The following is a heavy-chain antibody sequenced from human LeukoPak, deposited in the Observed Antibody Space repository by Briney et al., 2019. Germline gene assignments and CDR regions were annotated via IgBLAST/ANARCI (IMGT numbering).Heavy chain of an antibody. CDR2: ISSSSSYI. J-gene: IGHJ4*02. CDR3: ARDWVVVYSSGWNPLDY. CDR1: GFTFSSYS. Sequence: PGGSLRLSCAASGFTFSSYSMNWVRQAPGKGLEWVSSISSSSSYIYYADSVKGRFTISRDNAKNSLYLQMNSLRAEDTAVYYCARDWVVVYSSGWNPLDYWGQGTLVTVSS. V-gene: IGHV3-21*01. D-gene: IGHD6-19*01.